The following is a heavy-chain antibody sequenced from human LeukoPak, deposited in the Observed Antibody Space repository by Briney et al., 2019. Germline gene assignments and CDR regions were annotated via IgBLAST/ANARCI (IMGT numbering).Heavy chain of an antibody. CDR1: GFSFSTYV. CDR2: ISYDGSNI. D-gene: IGHD2-2*01. J-gene: IGHJ4*02. V-gene: IGHV3-30*03. CDR3: ATRYCSSTSCQLY. Sequence: GGSLRLSCAASGFSFSTYVMHWVRQAPGKGLEWVAVISYDGSNIFYADSVKGRFTISRDNSKNTLYLQMNSLRAEDTAVYYCATRYCSSTSCQLYWGQGTLVTVSS.